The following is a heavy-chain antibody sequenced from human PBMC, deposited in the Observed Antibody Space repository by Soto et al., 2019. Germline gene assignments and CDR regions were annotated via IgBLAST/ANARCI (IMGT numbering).Heavy chain of an antibody. CDR2: IYPGDSDT. J-gene: IGHJ4*02. Sequence: GESLKISCKGFGYTFSNYWIAWVRQMPGKGLESMGIIYPGDSDTRYSPSFQGQVTISADKTLSTAYLQWSSQKAADIAMYYCAILGRVYCYTGSCDPPHWGQATLVTVSS. D-gene: IGHD2-15*01. V-gene: IGHV5-51*01. CDR3: AILGRVYCYTGSCDPPH. CDR1: GYTFSNYW.